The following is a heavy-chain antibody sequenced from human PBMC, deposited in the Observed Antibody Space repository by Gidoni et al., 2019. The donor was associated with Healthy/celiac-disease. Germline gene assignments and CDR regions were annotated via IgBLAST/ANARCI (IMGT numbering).Heavy chain of an antibody. CDR1: GYTFTGSY. V-gene: IGHV1-2*02. Sequence: QVQLVQSGAEVKKPGASVKVSCKASGYTFTGSYMHWVRQAPGQGLEWMGWINPNSGGTNYAQKFQGRVTMTRDTSISTAYMELSRLRSDDTAVYYCARDPHYYDSSGRSGFIDYWGQGTLVTVSS. CDR3: ARDPHYYDSSGRSGFIDY. J-gene: IGHJ4*02. D-gene: IGHD3-22*01. CDR2: INPNSGGT.